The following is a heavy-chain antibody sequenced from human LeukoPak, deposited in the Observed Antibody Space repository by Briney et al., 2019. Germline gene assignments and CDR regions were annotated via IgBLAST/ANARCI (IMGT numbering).Heavy chain of an antibody. J-gene: IGHJ4*02. Sequence: TSSETLSLTCAVYGGSFSGYYWSWIRQPPGKGLEWIGEINHSGSTNYNPSLKSRVTISVDTSKNQFSLKLSSVTAADTAVYYCARLRDNLDYWGQGTLVTVSS. CDR2: INHSGST. CDR3: ARLRDNLDY. V-gene: IGHV4-34*01. D-gene: IGHD1-14*01. CDR1: GGSFSGYY.